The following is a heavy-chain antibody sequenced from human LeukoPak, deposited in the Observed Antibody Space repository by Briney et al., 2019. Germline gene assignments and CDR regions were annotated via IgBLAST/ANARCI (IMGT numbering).Heavy chain of an antibody. V-gene: IGHV1-8*02. Sequence: ASVKVSCKASGGTFSSYAISWVRQATGQGLEWMGWMNPNSGNTGYAQKFQGRVTMTRNTSISTAYMELSSLRSEDTAVYYCASQTERNAFDIWGQGTMVTVSS. J-gene: IGHJ3*02. CDR2: MNPNSGNT. D-gene: IGHD2-21*02. CDR3: ASQTERNAFDI. CDR1: GGTFSSYA.